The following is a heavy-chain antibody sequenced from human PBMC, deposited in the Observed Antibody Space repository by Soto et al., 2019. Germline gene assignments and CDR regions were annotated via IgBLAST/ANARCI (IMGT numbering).Heavy chain of an antibody. CDR2: INHSGST. V-gene: IGHV4-34*01. Sequence: SETLSLTCAVYGGSFSGYYWSWIRQPPGKGLEWIGEINHSGSTNYNPSLKSRVTISVDTSKNQFSLKLSSVTAADTAVYYCARFDFWSGYWSDYWGQGTLVTVSS. J-gene: IGHJ4*02. CDR1: GGSFSGYY. D-gene: IGHD3-3*01. CDR3: ARFDFWSGYWSDY.